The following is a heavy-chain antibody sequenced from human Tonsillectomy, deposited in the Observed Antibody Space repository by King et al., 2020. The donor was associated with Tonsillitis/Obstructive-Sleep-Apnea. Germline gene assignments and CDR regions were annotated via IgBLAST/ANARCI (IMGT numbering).Heavy chain of an antibody. V-gene: IGHV3-48*03. D-gene: IGHD3-3*01. J-gene: IGHJ4*02. CDR2: ISSSGTTI. CDR1: GFTFSSYE. CDR3: ARAGYDFWSGYYSFYFDY. Sequence: VQLVESGGGLVQPGGSLRLSCAASGFTFSSYEMNWVRQAPGKGLEWVAYISSSGTTIYYADSVKGRFTISRDNAKNSLYLQMNSLRAEDTAVYYCARAGYDFWSGYYSFYFDYCGQGTLVTVSS.